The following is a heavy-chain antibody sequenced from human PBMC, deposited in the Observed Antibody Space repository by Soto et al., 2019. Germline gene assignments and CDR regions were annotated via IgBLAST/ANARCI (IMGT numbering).Heavy chain of an antibody. CDR3: ATNFSGSYEY. D-gene: IGHD1-26*01. CDR2: ISTYNYNT. Sequence: ASVKISCKASGYTFTNYDISWVRKAPGQGLEWVGCISTYNYNTNYAQKLQGRVTLTTDTSTSTAYMELRSLRSDDTALYYCATNFSGSYEYWGKGTLVTVSS. V-gene: IGHV1-18*04. CDR1: GYTFTNYD. J-gene: IGHJ4*02.